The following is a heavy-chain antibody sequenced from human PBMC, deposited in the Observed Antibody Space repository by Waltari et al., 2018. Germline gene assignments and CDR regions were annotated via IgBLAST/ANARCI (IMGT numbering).Heavy chain of an antibody. CDR3: AYRLGDCTNRVRYPPQGFDY. Sequence: QVQLVQSGAEVKKPGASVRVSCKPSGYSFTDYYMHWVRQTPGQGLGWMGTINPNSGVTKDAQKFQGRVAMTRDTSITTAYIGLRSRRSDDTAVYYCAYRLGDCTNRVRYPPQGFDYWGQGTLVFVSS. CDR1: GYSFTDYY. V-gene: IGHV1-2*02. D-gene: IGHD2-8*01. J-gene: IGHJ4*02. CDR2: INPNSGVT.